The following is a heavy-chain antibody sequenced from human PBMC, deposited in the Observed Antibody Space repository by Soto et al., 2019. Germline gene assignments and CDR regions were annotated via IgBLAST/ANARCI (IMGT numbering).Heavy chain of an antibody. CDR3: AHRRGSGLYGMDV. V-gene: IGHV2-5*01. D-gene: IGHD3-10*01. Sequence: QITLKESGPTLVKPTQTLTLTCTFSGFSLSTSGVGVGWFRQPPGKALEWLALSYSNDDKRLSPALTSRVTITKDTSKNQVVLTMTNRDPVDTATYYGAHRRGSGLYGMDVWGQGTTVTVAS. J-gene: IGHJ6*02. CDR1: GFSLSTSGVG. CDR2: SYSNDDK.